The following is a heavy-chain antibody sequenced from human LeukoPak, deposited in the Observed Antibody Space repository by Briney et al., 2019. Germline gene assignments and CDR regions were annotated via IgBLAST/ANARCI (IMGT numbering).Heavy chain of an antibody. J-gene: IGHJ4*02. CDR3: ARESIRDSIYGDYVGIDY. D-gene: IGHD4-17*01. CDR2: INPNSGGT. CDR1: GYTFTGYY. Sequence: ASVKVSCKASGYTFTGYYMHWVRQAPGQGLEWMGWINPNSGGTNYAQKFQGRVTMTRDTSISTVYMEPSSLRSEDTAVYYCARESIRDSIYGDYVGIDYWGQGTLVTVSS. V-gene: IGHV1-2*02.